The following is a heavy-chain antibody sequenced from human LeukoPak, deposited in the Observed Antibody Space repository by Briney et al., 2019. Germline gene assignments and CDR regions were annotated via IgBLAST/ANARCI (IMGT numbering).Heavy chain of an antibody. J-gene: IGHJ4*02. V-gene: IGHV3-33*07. Sequence: GMSLSLSCAASGFTFSRSGLNWVRQAPGKGLEWVAIIWFDGSNKYYAASVKGRFAISRDNSTNTLYLQMNSLRAEDTAVYYCSRDWGRTGTTGWIFDYWGQGTPVTVSS. D-gene: IGHD3-16*01. CDR2: IWFDGSNK. CDR1: GFTFSRSG. CDR3: SRDWGRTGTTGWIFDY.